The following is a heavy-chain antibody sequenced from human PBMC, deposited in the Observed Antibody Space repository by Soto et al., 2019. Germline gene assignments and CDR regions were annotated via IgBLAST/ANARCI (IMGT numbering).Heavy chain of an antibody. Sequence: GASVKVTCKVSGYTLAELSMHWVRQAPGKRLEWMGGFDPEDGETNYAQKFQGRVTMTEDTSTDTAYMELSSLRSEDTAVYYCATVQIKPRYCSGGSCYYPDFDYWGQGTLVTVSS. CDR2: FDPEDGET. D-gene: IGHD2-15*01. V-gene: IGHV1-24*01. CDR1: GYTLAELS. J-gene: IGHJ4*02. CDR3: ATVQIKPRYCSGGSCYYPDFDY.